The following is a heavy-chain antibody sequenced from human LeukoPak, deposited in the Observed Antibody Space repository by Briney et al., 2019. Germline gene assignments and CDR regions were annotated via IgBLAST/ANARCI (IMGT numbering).Heavy chain of an antibody. J-gene: IGHJ4*02. CDR2: ISGTGGTI. D-gene: IGHD3-22*01. V-gene: IGHV3-48*04. Sequence: GGTLRLSCAASGFTFSSYGMSWVRQAPGKGLEWVSYISGTGGTIYYADSVKGRFTISRDSATDSLFLLMNSLRAEDTAVYYCAVQFYYDSRGYAQPAYWGRGTLVTVSS. CDR1: GFTFSSYG. CDR3: AVQFYYDSRGYAQPAY.